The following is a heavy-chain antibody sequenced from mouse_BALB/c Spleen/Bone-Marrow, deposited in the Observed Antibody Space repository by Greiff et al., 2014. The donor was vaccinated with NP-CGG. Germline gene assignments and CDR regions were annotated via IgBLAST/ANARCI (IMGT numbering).Heavy chain of an antibody. V-gene: IGHV4-2*02. CDR1: GFDFGRYW. D-gene: IGHD1-2*01. J-gene: IGHJ2*01. CDR2: INPGSSTI. CDR3: ERLGHYGDHDN. Sequence: EVKLMESGGGLVQPGGSLNLACVASGFDFGRYWMSWARQAPGKGLEWIGEINPGSSTINYSPSLKDKFIISRDNAKNTLYLQMSKVRSEDTALYYCERLGHYGDHDNWGQGTTLTVSS.